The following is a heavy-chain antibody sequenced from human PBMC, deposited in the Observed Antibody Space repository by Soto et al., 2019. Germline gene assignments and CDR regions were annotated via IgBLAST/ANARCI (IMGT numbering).Heavy chain of an antibody. Sequence: QVQLVQSGAEVKKPGASVKVSCKASGYTFTSYYMHWVRQAPGQGLEWMGIINPSGGSTSYAQKFQGRVTMTRDTSTSTVYMELSSLRSEDTAVYYCARDRAVRKQRGWFDPWGQGTLVTVSS. CDR3: ARDRAVRKQRGWFDP. D-gene: IGHD6-25*01. CDR2: INPSGGST. CDR1: GYTFTSYY. V-gene: IGHV1-46*01. J-gene: IGHJ5*02.